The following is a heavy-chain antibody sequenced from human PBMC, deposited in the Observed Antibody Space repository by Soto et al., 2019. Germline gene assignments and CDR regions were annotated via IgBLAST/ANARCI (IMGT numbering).Heavy chain of an antibody. V-gene: IGHV4-34*01. D-gene: IGHD3-3*01. Sequence: SETLSLTCAVYGGSFRGYYWSWIRQPPGKGLEWIGEINHSGSTNYNPSLKSRVTISVDTSKNQFSLKLSSVTAADTAVYYCARDIPYYDFWSGSYYYYMDVWGKGTTVTVSS. CDR1: GGSFRGYY. J-gene: IGHJ6*03. CDR2: INHSGST. CDR3: ARDIPYYDFWSGSYYYYMDV.